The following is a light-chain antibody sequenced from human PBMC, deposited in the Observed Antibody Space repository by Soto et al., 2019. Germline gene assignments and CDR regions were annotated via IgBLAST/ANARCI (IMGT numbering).Light chain of an antibody. CDR3: MQSIELPLT. Sequence: DVVMTQTPLSLSVAPGQPASISCKSSQSLVHSDGKTYLYWYLQKAGQPPQLLVHEVFNRFSGVPDRFSGSGSGREFTLRISRVEAEDVGVYYCMQSIELPLTFGGGTKVEIK. J-gene: IGKJ4*01. V-gene: IGKV2D-29*01. CDR1: QSLVHSDGKTY. CDR2: EVF.